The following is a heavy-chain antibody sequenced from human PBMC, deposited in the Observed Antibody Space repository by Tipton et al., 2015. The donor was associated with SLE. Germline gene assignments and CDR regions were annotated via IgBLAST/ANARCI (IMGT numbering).Heavy chain of an antibody. Sequence: TLSLTCIVSGGPITTNLHYWAWIRQPPGTGPEWIGSIFYSGTTYYNPSLASRVIVSIDRSKNQFSLRLTSVTAADTAVYYCARGGDFWSGPTSYFYYHYYVDVWGKGTTVTVSS. CDR1: GGPITTNLHY. CDR2: IFYSGTT. CDR3: ARGGDFWSGPTSYFYYHYYVDV. D-gene: IGHD3-3*01. V-gene: IGHV4-39*07. J-gene: IGHJ6*03.